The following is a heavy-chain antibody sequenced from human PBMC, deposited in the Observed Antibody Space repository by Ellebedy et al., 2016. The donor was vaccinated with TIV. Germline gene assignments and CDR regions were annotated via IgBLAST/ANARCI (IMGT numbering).Heavy chain of an antibody. CDR2: IWYDGSNK. CDR3: ARGGCSSTSCYTPYFYYMDV. V-gene: IGHV3-33*01. CDR1: GFTFSSYG. D-gene: IGHD2-2*02. J-gene: IGHJ6*03. Sequence: GGSLRLSXAASGFTFSSYGMHWVRQAPGKGLEWVAVIWYDGSNKYYADSVKGRFTISRDNSKNTLYLQMNSLRAEDTAVYYCARGGCSSTSCYTPYFYYMDVWGKGTTVTVSS.